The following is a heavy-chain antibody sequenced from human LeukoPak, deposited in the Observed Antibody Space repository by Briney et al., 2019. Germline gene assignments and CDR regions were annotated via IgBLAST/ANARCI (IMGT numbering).Heavy chain of an antibody. V-gene: IGHV4-31*03. Sequence: SQTLSLTCTVSGGSISSGGYYWSWIRQHPGKGLEWIGYIYYSGSTYYNPSLKSRVTTSVDTSKNQFSLKLSSVTAADTAVYYCASSMWELLLSFDYWGQGTLVTVSS. D-gene: IGHD1-26*01. CDR2: IYYSGST. J-gene: IGHJ4*02. CDR3: ASSMWELLLSFDY. CDR1: GGSISSGGYY.